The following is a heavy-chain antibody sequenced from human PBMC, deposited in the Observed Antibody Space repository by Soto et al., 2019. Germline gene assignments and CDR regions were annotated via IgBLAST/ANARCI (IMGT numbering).Heavy chain of an antibody. Sequence: LSLTCTVSGGSISSYYWSWIRRPPGKGLEWIGYIYYSGTTNCNPSLKSRVTISVDTSKNQFSLKLSSVTAADTAVYYCARYSGRYSYNWFDPWGQGTLVTVSS. V-gene: IGHV4-59*01. J-gene: IGHJ5*02. CDR3: ARYSGRYSYNWFDP. CDR2: IYYSGTT. CDR1: GGSISSYY. D-gene: IGHD1-26*01.